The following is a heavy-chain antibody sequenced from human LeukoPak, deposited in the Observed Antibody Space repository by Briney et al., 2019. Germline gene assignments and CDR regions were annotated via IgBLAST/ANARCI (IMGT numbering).Heavy chain of an antibody. CDR3: AKEEIQMWSLDS. D-gene: IGHD2-21*01. CDR2: IRYDGSNK. J-gene: IGHJ4*02. V-gene: IGHV3-30*02. CDR1: GFIFSSYA. Sequence: GGSLRLSCAASGFIFSSYAMHWVRQAPGKGLEWVAFIRYDGSNKYYADSVKGRFIISRDNSKNTLFLQMNSLRAEETAVHYCAKEEIQMWSLDSWGQGTLVTVSS.